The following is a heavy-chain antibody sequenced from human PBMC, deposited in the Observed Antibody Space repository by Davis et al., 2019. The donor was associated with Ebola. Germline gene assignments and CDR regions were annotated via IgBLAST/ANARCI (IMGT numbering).Heavy chain of an antibody. V-gene: IGHV3-30-3*01. J-gene: IGHJ4*02. Sequence: PGGSLRLSCAASGFTFSSYAMHWVRQAPGKGLEWVALISYDGSNKYYADSVKGRFTISRDNSKNTLYLQMNSLRAEDTAVYYCARDRSGPDYWGQGTLVTVSS. CDR3: ARDRSGPDY. CDR2: ISYDGSNK. D-gene: IGHD3-3*01. CDR1: GFTFSSYA.